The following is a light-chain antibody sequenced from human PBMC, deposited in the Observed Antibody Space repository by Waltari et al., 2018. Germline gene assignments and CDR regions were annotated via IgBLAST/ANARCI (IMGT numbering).Light chain of an antibody. CDR2: GAS. CDR1: QSISHY. J-gene: IGKJ1*01. V-gene: IGKV1-39*01. Sequence: DIQMTQSPSSLSASVGDRVTITCRASQSISHYLNWYQQKPQKAPKLLMFGASSLQSGVPSRFSGSGSGTDFTLTINNLQPEYFATYYCQQSYSSPWTFGQGTRVEIK. CDR3: QQSYSSPWT.